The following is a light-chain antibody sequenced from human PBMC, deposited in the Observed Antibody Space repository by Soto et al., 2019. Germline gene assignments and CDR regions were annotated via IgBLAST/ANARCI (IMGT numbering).Light chain of an antibody. CDR1: SSDVGGYNY. Sequence: QSALTQPPSASGSPGQSVTISCTGTSSDVGGYNYVSWYQQHPGKAPKLMIYEVSKRPSGVPDRFSGSKSGNTASLTVSGLQAEDEADYYCSSNAGSKVVFGGGTKLTVL. CDR2: EVS. CDR3: SSNAGSKVV. J-gene: IGLJ2*01. V-gene: IGLV2-8*01.